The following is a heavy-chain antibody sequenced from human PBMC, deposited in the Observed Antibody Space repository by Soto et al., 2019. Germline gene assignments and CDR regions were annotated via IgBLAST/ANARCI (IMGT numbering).Heavy chain of an antibody. V-gene: IGHV3-23*01. CDR1: GFTFSSYA. CDR3: AKDPRAWDYGDYALNY. CDR2: ISGSGGST. D-gene: IGHD4-17*01. Sequence: VQLLESGGGLVQPGGSLRLSCAASGFTFSSYAMSWVRQAPGKGLEWVSAISGSGGSTYYADSVKGRFTISRDNSKNTLYLQMNSLRAEDTAVYYCAKDPRAWDYGDYALNYWGQGTLVTVSS. J-gene: IGHJ4*02.